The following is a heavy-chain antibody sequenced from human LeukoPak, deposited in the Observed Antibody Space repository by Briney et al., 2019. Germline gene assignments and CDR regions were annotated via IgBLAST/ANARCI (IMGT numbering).Heavy chain of an antibody. Sequence: PSETLSLTCAVSGGSISSSNWWSWVRQPPGKGLEWIGEIYHSGSTNYNPSLKSRVTISVDKSKNQFSLKLSSVTAADTAVYYCAREASEYYYGSGRGYFDYWGQGTLVTVSS. CDR3: AREASEYYYGSGRGYFDY. V-gene: IGHV4-4*02. D-gene: IGHD3-10*01. CDR2: IYHSGST. CDR1: GGSISSSNW. J-gene: IGHJ4*02.